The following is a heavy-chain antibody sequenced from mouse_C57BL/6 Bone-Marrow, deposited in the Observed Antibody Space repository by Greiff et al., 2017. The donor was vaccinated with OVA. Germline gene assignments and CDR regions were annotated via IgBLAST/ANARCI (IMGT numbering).Heavy chain of an antibody. CDR3: ARHRHCAMDY. V-gene: IGHV5-12*01. J-gene: IGHJ4*01. CDR2: ISNGGGST. D-gene: IGHD3-2*01. Sequence: EVQVVESGGGLVQPGGSLKLSCAASGFTFSDYYMYWVRQTPEKRLEWVAYISNGGGSTYYPDTVKGRFTLSRDNAKNTLYLQMSRLKSEDTAMYYCARHRHCAMDYWCQGTAVTVSS. CDR1: GFTFSDYY.